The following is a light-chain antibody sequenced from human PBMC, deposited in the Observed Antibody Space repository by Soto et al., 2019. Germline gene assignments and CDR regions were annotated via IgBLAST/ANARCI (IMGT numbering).Light chain of an antibody. Sequence: IVLTHSPASLSLSPGEKPNLSCRASQSVSSHLALFQQRPGQAPRLLIYGASTWATGIPARFGCSGSGTNFTLTISSLEPEAFAVYYCQQHRNWTPFLTFGGGTKVEIK. CDR3: QQHRNWTPFLT. CDR2: GAS. V-gene: IGKV3-11*01. CDR1: QSVSSH. J-gene: IGKJ4*01.